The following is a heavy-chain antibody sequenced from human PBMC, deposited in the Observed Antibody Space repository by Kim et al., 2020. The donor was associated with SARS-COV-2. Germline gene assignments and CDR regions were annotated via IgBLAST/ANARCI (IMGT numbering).Heavy chain of an antibody. Sequence: SETLSLTCTVSGGSISSYYWSWIRQPPGKGLEWIGDIYYSGSTNYNPSLKSRVTISVDTSKNQFSLKLSSVTAADTAVYYCARLSSGWYSRQYDYFDYWGQGTLVTVSS. CDR1: GGSISSYY. D-gene: IGHD6-19*01. V-gene: IGHV4-59*08. CDR3: ARLSSGWYSRQYDYFDY. J-gene: IGHJ4*02. CDR2: IYYSGST.